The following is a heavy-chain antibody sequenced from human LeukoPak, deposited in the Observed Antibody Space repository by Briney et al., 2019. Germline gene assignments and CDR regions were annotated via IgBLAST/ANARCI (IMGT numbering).Heavy chain of an antibody. J-gene: IGHJ3*01. Sequence: GGSLRLSCAASGFTFTKHGFHWVRRAPGKGLEWVAVMWYDGSKQYYADSVKGRFTVSRDNSKNTVYLQMNSLRAEDTAAYYCAKTFGEFPVIAFDLWGQGTMVTVSS. D-gene: IGHD3-16*01. V-gene: IGHV3-33*06. CDR2: MWYDGSKQ. CDR3: AKTFGEFPVIAFDL. CDR1: GFTFTKHG.